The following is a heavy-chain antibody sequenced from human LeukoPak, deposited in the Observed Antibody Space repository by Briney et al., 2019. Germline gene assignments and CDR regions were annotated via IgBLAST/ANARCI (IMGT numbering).Heavy chain of an antibody. D-gene: IGHD2-21*02. CDR3: ARGETATDY. V-gene: IGHV3-21*01. CDR2: ISSGSSYI. CDR1: GFPSSTYA. Sequence: PGGSLRLSCSASGFPSSTYAMHWVRQAPGKGLEWVSSISSGSSYISYADSVKGRFTISRDNAKNSLYLQMNSLRAEDTAVYYCARGETATDYWGQGTLVTVSS. J-gene: IGHJ4*02.